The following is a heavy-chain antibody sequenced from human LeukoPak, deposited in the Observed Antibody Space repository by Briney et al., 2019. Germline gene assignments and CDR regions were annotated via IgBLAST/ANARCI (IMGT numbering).Heavy chain of an antibody. CDR3: AIYSSSWYAVFDP. CDR2: IYYSGST. Sequence: SETLSLTCTVSGGSISSYYWSWIRQPRGKGLEWIGYIYYSGSTNYNPPLKSRVTISVDTSKNQFSLKLSSVTAADTAVYYCAIYSSSWYAVFDPWGQGTLVTVSS. J-gene: IGHJ5*02. V-gene: IGHV4-59*01. D-gene: IGHD6-13*01. CDR1: GGSISSYY.